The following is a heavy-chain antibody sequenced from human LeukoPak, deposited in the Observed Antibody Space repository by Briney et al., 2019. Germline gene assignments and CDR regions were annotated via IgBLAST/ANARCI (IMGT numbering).Heavy chain of an antibody. Sequence: GGSLRPSCTASGFSFGDYCLSWVRQAPGRGLEWVGFIRSKTYGGTTQYAASVQGRFIISRDDSKSIAYLQMDSLKTEDTAVYFCSRDYDSANHIDAFGIWGQGTLVTVSP. CDR1: GFSFGDYC. J-gene: IGHJ3*02. D-gene: IGHD3-10*01. CDR2: IRSKTYGGTT. CDR3: SRDYDSANHIDAFGI. V-gene: IGHV3-49*04.